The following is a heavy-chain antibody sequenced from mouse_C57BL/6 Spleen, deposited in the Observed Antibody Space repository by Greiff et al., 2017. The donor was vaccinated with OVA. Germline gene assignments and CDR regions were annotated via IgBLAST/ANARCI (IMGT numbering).Heavy chain of an antibody. V-gene: IGHV1-80*01. CDR1: GYAFSSYW. Sequence: VKLQESGAELVKPGASVKISCKASGYAFSSYWMNWVKQRPGQGLEWIGQIYPGDGYTNYNGKFKGKATLTADKSSSTAYMQLSSLTSEDSAVYFGTSNYGSRGAYWGQGTLVTVSA. D-gene: IGHD1-1*01. J-gene: IGHJ3*01. CDR3: TSNYGSRGAY. CDR2: IYPGDGYT.